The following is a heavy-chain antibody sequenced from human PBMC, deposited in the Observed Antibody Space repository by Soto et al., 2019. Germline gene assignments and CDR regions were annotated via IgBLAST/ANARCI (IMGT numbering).Heavy chain of an antibody. Sequence: EVQLLESGGGLVQPGGSLRLSCATSGFTFSSYAMNWVRQAPGKGLEWVSSISGSGDITYYADSVKGRFTISRDNSKNTLYLQMNSLRAEYTAVYYPVGGYFFDYWGQGTLVTVSS. J-gene: IGHJ4*02. D-gene: IGHD1-26*01. CDR3: VGGYFFDY. CDR1: GFTFSSYA. CDR2: ISGSGDIT. V-gene: IGHV3-23*01.